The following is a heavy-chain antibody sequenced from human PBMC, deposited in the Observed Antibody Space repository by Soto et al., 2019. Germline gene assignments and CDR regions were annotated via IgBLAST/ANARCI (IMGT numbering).Heavy chain of an antibody. Sequence: QVQLQESGPGLVKPSQTLSLTCTVSGGSTSSDNYWSWIRQHPGKGLEWMGHIYYSGNTDDNPSLKSRLAISIDTSKNQFALKLSSVTAADTAVYFCAREGGESSDGLYYFDSWGQGSLVTVS. V-gene: IGHV4-30-4*01. D-gene: IGHD3-16*01. CDR1: GGSTSSDNY. J-gene: IGHJ4*02. CDR3: AREGGESSDGLYYFDS. CDR2: IYYSGNT.